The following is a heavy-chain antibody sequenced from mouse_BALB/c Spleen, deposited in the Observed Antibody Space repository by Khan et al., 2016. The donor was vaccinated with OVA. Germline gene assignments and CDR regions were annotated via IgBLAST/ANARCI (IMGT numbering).Heavy chain of an antibody. Sequence: QIQLVQSGPELKKPGETAKISCKASGYTFTNYGMNWVKQAPGKGLKWMGWINTYTGEPTYADEFKGRFAFSLEPSSNTSYLHFNNHKNEDTATYFCARSASYWFVDVWGAGTTVTVSS. CDR2: INTYTGEP. CDR3: ARSASYWFVDV. J-gene: IGHJ1*01. V-gene: IGHV9-3-1*01. D-gene: IGHD6-1*01. CDR1: GYTFTNYG.